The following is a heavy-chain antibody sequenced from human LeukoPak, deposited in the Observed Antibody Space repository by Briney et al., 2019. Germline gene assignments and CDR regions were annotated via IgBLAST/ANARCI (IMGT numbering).Heavy chain of an antibody. CDR3: ARGEFDILTGYDALDI. Sequence: SSETLSLTCTVSGGSISSGGYYWSWIRQHPGKGLEWIGYIYYSGSTYYNPSLKSRVTISVDTSKNQFSLKLSSVTAADTAVYYCARGEFDILTGYDALDIWGQGTMVTVSS. V-gene: IGHV4-31*03. J-gene: IGHJ3*02. D-gene: IGHD3-9*01. CDR1: GGSISSGGYY. CDR2: IYYSGST.